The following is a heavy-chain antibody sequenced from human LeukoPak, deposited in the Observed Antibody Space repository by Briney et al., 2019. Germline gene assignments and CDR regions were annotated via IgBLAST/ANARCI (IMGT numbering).Heavy chain of an antibody. V-gene: IGHV1-2*02. D-gene: IGHD2-8*02. Sequence: GASVKVSCKASGYTFTGYYMHWVRQAPGQGLEWMGWINPNSGDTNYAQDFQGRVTMTRDTSISTAYMELSRLRYDDTAVYYSARDLAVFDAFDIWGQGTMVTVSS. CDR2: INPNSGDT. CDR3: ARDLAVFDAFDI. CDR1: GYTFTGYY. J-gene: IGHJ3*02.